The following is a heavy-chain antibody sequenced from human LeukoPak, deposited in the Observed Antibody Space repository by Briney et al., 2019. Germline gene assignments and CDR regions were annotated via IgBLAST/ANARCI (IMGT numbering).Heavy chain of an antibody. CDR3: ARVKREFVRGNYYYYMDV. J-gene: IGHJ6*03. D-gene: IGHD3-10*01. CDR1: GVTVSSNY. Sequence: GGSLRLSCAASGVTVSSNYMNWVRQAPGKGLEWVSVIYSGGSTYYADSVQGRFTISRDSSKNTLYFQMNSLRAEDTAVYYCARVKREFVRGNYYYYMDVWGKGTTVTISS. CDR2: IYSGGST. V-gene: IGHV3-66*01.